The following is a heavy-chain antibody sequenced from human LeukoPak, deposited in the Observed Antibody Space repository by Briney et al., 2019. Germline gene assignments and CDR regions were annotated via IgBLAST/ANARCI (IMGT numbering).Heavy chain of an antibody. Sequence: GGSLRLSCAASGFTFSRNVMNWVRQAPGKGGEWVSFISSSSNYMSYADSVKGRFTISRDNAKSSLYLQMNSLRAEDTAVYYCARPLDSSNNYFDYWGQGTLVTVSS. CDR3: ARPLDSSNNYFDY. CDR2: ISSSSNYM. CDR1: GFTFSRNV. V-gene: IGHV3-21*01. J-gene: IGHJ4*02. D-gene: IGHD6-13*01.